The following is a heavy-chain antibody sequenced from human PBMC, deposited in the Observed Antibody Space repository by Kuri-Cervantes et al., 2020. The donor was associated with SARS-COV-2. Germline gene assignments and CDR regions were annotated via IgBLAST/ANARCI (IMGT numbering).Heavy chain of an antibody. CDR2: IYTSGSA. V-gene: IGHV4-4*07. Sequence: GSLRLSCTVSGGSISSYYWSWIRQPAGKGLEWIGRIYTSGSANYNPSLKSRVTMSVDTSKNQFSLKLSSVTAADTAVYYCARQSYYDSSGYYYVHKSYYFDYWGQGTLVTVSS. J-gene: IGHJ4*02. CDR1: GGSISSYY. CDR3: ARQSYYDSSGYYYVHKSYYFDY. D-gene: IGHD3-22*01.